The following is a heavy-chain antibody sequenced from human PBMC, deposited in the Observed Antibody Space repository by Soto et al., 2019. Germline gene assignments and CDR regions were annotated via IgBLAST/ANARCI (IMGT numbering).Heavy chain of an antibody. Sequence: GGSLRLSCAASGFTFSSYAMSWVRQAPGKGLEWVSAISGSGGSTYYADSVKGRFTISRDNSKNTLYLQMNSLRAEDTAVYYGATRSGSVRGVIFCGNAIDYWGQGTLVTVSS. CDR2: ISGSGGST. J-gene: IGHJ4*02. CDR3: ATRSGSVRGVIFCGNAIDY. CDR1: GFTFSSYA. V-gene: IGHV3-23*01. D-gene: IGHD3-10*01.